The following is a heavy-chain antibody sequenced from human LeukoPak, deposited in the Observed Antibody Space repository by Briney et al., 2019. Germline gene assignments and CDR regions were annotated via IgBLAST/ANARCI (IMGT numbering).Heavy chain of an antibody. Sequence: ASVKVSCKASGYTFSRYALHWVRQAPGQGLEWMGWMNPNSANSGSAQKFQGRVTMTRDTSISTAYMELSSLRSEDTAVYYCARGPLTYYYDSSAYFAFDIWGQGTTVTVSS. CDR1: GYTFSRYA. CDR3: ARGPLTYYYDSSAYFAFDI. D-gene: IGHD3-22*01. J-gene: IGHJ3*02. V-gene: IGHV1-8*01. CDR2: MNPNSANS.